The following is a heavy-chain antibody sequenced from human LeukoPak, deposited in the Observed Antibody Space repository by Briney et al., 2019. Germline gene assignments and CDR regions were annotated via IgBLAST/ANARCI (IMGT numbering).Heavy chain of an antibody. CDR3: ARSGWVSHRTSKRNNWFDP. D-gene: IGHD6-13*01. V-gene: IGHV1-8*03. Sequence: ASVKVSCKASGYSFSDYDINWVRQAPGQGLEWMGWMHPKSGDTGYAQKFQGRVTITRNTAISTAYMEVSRLRSDDTAVYYCARSGWVSHRTSKRNNWFDPWGQGTLVTVSS. CDR2: MHPKSGDT. J-gene: IGHJ5*02. CDR1: GYSFSDYD.